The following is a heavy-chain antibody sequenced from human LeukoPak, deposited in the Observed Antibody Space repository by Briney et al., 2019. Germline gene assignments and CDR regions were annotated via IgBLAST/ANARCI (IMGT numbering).Heavy chain of an antibody. CDR2: IRYDGSNK. J-gene: IGHJ3*02. D-gene: IGHD1-26*01. Sequence: GGSLRLSCAASGFTFSSYGMHWVRQAPGKGLEWVAFIRYDGSNKYYAGSVKGRFTISRDNSKNTLYLQMNSLRAEDTAVYYCAKDPRIGQWEPQGDDAFDIWGQGTMVTVSS. CDR1: GFTFSSYG. CDR3: AKDPRIGQWEPQGDDAFDI. V-gene: IGHV3-30*02.